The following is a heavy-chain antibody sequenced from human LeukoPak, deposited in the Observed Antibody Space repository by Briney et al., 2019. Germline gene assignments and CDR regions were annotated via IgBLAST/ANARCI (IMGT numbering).Heavy chain of an antibody. V-gene: IGHV4-30-2*01. D-gene: IGHD2-15*01. CDR2: IYHSGST. CDR1: GGSISSGGYS. CDR3: ARENCSGGSCLGAFDI. Sequence: SQTLSLTCAVSGGSISSGGYSWSWIRQPPGKGLEWIGYIYHSGSTYYNPSLKSRVTISVDTSKNQFSLKLSSVTAADTAVYYCARENCSGGSCLGAFDIWGQGTMVTVSS. J-gene: IGHJ3*02.